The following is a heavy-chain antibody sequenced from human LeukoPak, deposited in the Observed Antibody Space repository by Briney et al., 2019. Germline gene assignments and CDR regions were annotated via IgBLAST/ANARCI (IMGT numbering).Heavy chain of an antibody. Sequence: PGGSLRLSCAASGFTLRSYAMSWVRQAPGKGLEWVSGLRGGGDNTYYADSVKGRFTISRDNSQSTLYLQMKSLRAEDTAIYYFSKARTQWEVLAYNFDYWGQGTLVTVSS. CDR2: LRGGGDNT. CDR3: SKARTQWEVLAYNFDY. D-gene: IGHD1-26*01. V-gene: IGHV3-23*01. J-gene: IGHJ4*02. CDR1: GFTLRSYA.